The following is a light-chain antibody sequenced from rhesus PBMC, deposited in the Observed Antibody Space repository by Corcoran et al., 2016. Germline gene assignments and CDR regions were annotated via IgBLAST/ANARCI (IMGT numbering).Light chain of an antibody. CDR2: EVS. CDR1: SSDLGDYSF. CDR3: CSYAGANTHI. V-gene: IGLV2-32*02. Sequence: QAALTQPRSVSGSPGQSVTISCTGTSSDLGDYSFVSWFQHRPGTAPKVLIYEVSKRPSGVSDRFSGSKSGTTASLTISGLQAEDEADYYCCSYAGANTHIFGFGTRLSVL. J-gene: IGLJ1*01.